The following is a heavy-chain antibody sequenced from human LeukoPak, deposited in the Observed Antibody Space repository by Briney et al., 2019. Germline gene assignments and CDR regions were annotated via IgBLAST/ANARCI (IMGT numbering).Heavy chain of an antibody. CDR2: ISYDGSNK. J-gene: IGHJ2*01. Sequence: PGGSLRLSCAASGFTFSSYAMHWVRQAPGKGLEWVAVISYDGSNKYYADSVKGRFTISRDNSKNTLYLQMNSLRAEDTAVHFCAREYGDYHWYFDLWGRGTLVTVSS. V-gene: IGHV3-30-3*01. D-gene: IGHD4-17*01. CDR1: GFTFSSYA. CDR3: AREYGDYHWYFDL.